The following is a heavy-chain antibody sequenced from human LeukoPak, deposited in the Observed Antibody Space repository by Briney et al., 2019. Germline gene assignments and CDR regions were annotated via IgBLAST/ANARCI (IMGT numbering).Heavy chain of an antibody. CDR1: GFTFSSYS. J-gene: IGHJ4*02. V-gene: IGHV3-21*01. Sequence: GGSLRLSCAASGFTFSSYSMNWVRQAPGKGLEWVSSISSSSSYIYYADSVKGRFTVSRDKAKNSLYLQMNSLRAEDTAVYYCARAHQYSSSSNYWGQGTLSPSPQ. CDR3: ARAHQYSSSSNY. CDR2: ISSSSSYI. D-gene: IGHD6-6*01.